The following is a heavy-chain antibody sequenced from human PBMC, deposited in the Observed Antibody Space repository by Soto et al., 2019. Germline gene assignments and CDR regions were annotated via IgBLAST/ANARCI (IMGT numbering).Heavy chain of an antibody. CDR3: AKVITMVRGARTLDY. Sequence: PGGSLRLSCAASGFTFSSYGMHWVRQAPGKGLEWVAVISYDGSNKYYADSVKGRFTISRDNSKNTLYLQMNSLRAEDTAVYYCAKVITMVRGARTLDYWGQGTLVTVSS. V-gene: IGHV3-30*18. CDR1: GFTFSSYG. J-gene: IGHJ4*02. CDR2: ISYDGSNK. D-gene: IGHD3-10*01.